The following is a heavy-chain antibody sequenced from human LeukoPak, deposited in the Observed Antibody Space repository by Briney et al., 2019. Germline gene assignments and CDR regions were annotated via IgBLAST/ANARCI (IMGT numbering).Heavy chain of an antibody. CDR2: INPNSGGT. V-gene: IGHV1-2*02. CDR1: GYTFTGYY. Sequence: ASVNVSCKASGYTFTGYYMHWVRQAPGRGLEWMGWINPNSGGTNYAQKFQGRVTMTRDTSISTAYMELSRLRSDDTAVYYCARGKCGSGSSRQSYWGQGTLVTVSS. CDR3: ARGKCGSGSSRQSY. J-gene: IGHJ4*02. D-gene: IGHD3-10*01.